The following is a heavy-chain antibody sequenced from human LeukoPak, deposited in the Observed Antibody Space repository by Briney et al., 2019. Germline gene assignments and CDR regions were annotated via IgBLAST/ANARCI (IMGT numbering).Heavy chain of an antibody. D-gene: IGHD6-19*01. V-gene: IGHV3-53*01. CDR1: GLTVSSNQ. CDR2: IHTDDNT. CDR3: ARADYSNGWYVRGFDY. J-gene: IGHJ4*02. Sequence: GGSLRLSCVVSGLTVSSNQMTWVRQAPGKGLEWVSIIHTDDNTYYAASVQGRFTVSRDDSKKTMYLQMTSLRAEDTAIYYCARADYSNGWYVRGFDYWGQGTLVTVSS.